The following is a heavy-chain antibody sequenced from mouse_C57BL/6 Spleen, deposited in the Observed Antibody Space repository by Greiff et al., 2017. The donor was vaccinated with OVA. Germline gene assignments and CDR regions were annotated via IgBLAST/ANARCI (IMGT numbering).Heavy chain of an antibody. CDR3: ARTIYYDYDGFAY. V-gene: IGHV5-17*01. CDR1: GFTFSDYG. D-gene: IGHD2-4*01. J-gene: IGHJ3*01. CDR2: ISSGSSTI. Sequence: EVKLMESGGGLVKPGGSLKLSCAASGFTFSDYGMHWVRQAPEKGLEWVAYISSGSSTIYYADTVKGRFTISRDNAKNTLFLQMTSLRSEDTAMYYCARTIYYDYDGFAYWGQGTLVTVSA.